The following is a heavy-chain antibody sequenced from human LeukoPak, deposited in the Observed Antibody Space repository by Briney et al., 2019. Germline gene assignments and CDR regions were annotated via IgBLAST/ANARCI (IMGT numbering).Heavy chain of an antibody. V-gene: IGHV3-23*01. J-gene: IGHJ6*03. Sequence: PGGSLRLSCAASGFTFSSYAMSWVRQAPGKGLEWVSAISGSGGSTYYADSVKGRFTISRDNSKNTLYLQMNSLRAEDTAVYYCARVDIVVVPAVMGAYYYYYMDVWGKGTTVTVSS. CDR2: ISGSGGST. D-gene: IGHD2-2*03. CDR1: GFTFSSYA. CDR3: ARVDIVVVPAVMGAYYYYYMDV.